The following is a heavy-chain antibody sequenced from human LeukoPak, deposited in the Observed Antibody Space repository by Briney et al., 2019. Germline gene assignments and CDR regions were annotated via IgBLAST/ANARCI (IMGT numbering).Heavy chain of an antibody. V-gene: IGHV3-30*02. CDR1: GFTFSSFG. D-gene: IGHD3-10*01. J-gene: IGHJ4*02. CDR2: IRYDGTNK. Sequence: LTGGSLRLSCAASGFTFSSFGMHWVRQAPGQGLEWVAFIRYDGTNKYYADSVKGRFTISRDNAKNSLYLQMNSLRAEDTAVYYCVRDFDSGVRYYFDYWGQGTLVTVSS. CDR3: VRDFDSGVRYYFDY.